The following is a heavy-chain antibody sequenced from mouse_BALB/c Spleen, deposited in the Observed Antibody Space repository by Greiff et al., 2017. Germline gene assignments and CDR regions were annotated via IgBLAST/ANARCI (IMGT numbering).Heavy chain of an antibody. V-gene: IGHV3-2*02. CDR3: AKEWYCGSSSFAY. J-gene: IGHJ3*01. Sequence: EVLLQESGPGLAKPSQSLSLTCTVTGYSITSYYAWNWIRQFPGNKLECMCYISYTGNTGYNPSLKNQISITRDTSKNQFFLQLNSVTTEDTATYYGAKEWYCGSSSFAYWGQGTLLTVSA. CDR2: ISYTGNT. CDR1: GYSITSYYA. D-gene: IGHD1-1*01.